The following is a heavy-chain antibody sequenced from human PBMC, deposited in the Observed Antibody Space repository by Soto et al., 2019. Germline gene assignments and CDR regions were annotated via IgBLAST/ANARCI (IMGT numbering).Heavy chain of an antibody. Sequence: QVQLVESGGGVVQPGWSLRLSCAASGFTFSSYAMHWVRQAPGKGLEWVSVISYDGSNKYYADSVKGRFTISRDNSKNTLYLQMNSLRAEDTAVYYCARGSQSWYIDWGQGTLVTVSS. CDR3: ARGSQSWYID. CDR2: ISYDGSNK. V-gene: IGHV3-30-3*01. CDR1: GFTFSSYA. J-gene: IGHJ4*02. D-gene: IGHD6-13*01.